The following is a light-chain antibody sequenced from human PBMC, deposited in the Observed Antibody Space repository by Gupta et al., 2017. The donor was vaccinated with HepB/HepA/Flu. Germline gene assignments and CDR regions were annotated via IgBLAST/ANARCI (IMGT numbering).Light chain of an antibody. J-gene: IGKJ1*01. Sequence: IVLPQSPATLSVSPGETATLSCRASQSVGTYLAWYQQRPGQAPRRLMFDASIRIAGIPGRFSGSGSGTEFTLTISSLQSEDAALSYCQQYSDAPRAFGQGTKVELK. V-gene: IGKV3-15*01. CDR1: QSVGTY. CDR3: QQYSDAPRA. CDR2: DAS.